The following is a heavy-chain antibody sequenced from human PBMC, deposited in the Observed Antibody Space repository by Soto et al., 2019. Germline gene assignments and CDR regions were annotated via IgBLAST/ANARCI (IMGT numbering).Heavy chain of an antibody. CDR1: GIRFDDYA. CDR2: INWDSGDI. CDR3: AKSTPPGFFGPKGQFYY. V-gene: IGHV3-9*01. J-gene: IGHJ4*02. Sequence: PGGSLRLSCVVSGIRFDDYAMHWVRQVPGKGLEWVSGINWDSGDIGYADSAKGRFTISRDNAKNSLYLQMNSLKTEDTALYYWAKSTPPGFFGPKGQFYYWGQGTPVPV. D-gene: IGHD3-3*01.